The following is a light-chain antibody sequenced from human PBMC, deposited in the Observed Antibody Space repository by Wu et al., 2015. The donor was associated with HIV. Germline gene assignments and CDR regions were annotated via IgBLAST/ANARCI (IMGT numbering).Light chain of an antibody. CDR1: QSISSY. J-gene: IGKJ2*01. Sequence: DIQMTQSPSSLSASVGDRVTITCRASQSISSYLNWYQQKPGKAPKLLIYKASTLESGVPSRFSGSGSGTEFTLTISSLQPDDFATYYCQHYDSYPYTFGQGTKVEIK. V-gene: IGKV1-5*03. CDR2: KAS. CDR3: QHYDSYPYT.